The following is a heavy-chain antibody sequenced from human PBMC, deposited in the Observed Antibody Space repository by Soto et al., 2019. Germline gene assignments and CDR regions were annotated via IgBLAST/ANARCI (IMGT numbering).Heavy chain of an antibody. CDR2: IYYSGST. J-gene: IGHJ5*02. Sequence: SETLSLTCTVSGGSISSGGYYWSWIHQHPGKGLEWIGYIYYSGSTYYNPSLKSRVTISVDTSKNQFSLKLSSVTAADTAVYYCARSVASAARPGRWFDPWGQGTLVTVSS. CDR3: ARSVASAARPGRWFDP. V-gene: IGHV4-31*03. CDR1: GGSISSGGYY. D-gene: IGHD6-6*01.